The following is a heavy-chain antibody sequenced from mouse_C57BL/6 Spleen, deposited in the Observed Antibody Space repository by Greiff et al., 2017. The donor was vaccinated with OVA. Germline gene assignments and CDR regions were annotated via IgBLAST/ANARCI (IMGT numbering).Heavy chain of an antibody. CDR3: ARRESYDYDGNYYAMDC. V-gene: IGHV8-12*01. CDR2: IYWDDDK. J-gene: IGHJ4*01. CDR1: GFSLSTSGMG. D-gene: IGHD2-4*01. Sequence: QVTLKGSGPGILQSSQTLSLTCSFSGFSLSTSGMGVSWIRQPSGKGLEWLAHIYWDDDKRYNPSLKSRLTISKDTSRNQVFLTITSVDTADTATYYCARRESYDYDGNYYAMDCWGQGTSVTVSS.